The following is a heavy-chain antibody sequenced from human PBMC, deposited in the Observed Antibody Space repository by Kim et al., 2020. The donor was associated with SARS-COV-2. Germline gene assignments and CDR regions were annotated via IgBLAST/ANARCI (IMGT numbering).Heavy chain of an antibody. CDR1: GFTFDDYA. D-gene: IGHD6-19*01. J-gene: IGHJ4*02. CDR2: ISWNSGSI. V-gene: IGHV3-9*01. CDR3: AKSGYSSGWYDFDY. Sequence: GGSLRLSCAASGFTFDDYAMHWVRQAPGKGLEWVSGISWNSGSIGYADSVKGRFTISRDNAKNSLYLQMNSLRAEDTALYYCAKSGYSSGWYDFDYWGQG.